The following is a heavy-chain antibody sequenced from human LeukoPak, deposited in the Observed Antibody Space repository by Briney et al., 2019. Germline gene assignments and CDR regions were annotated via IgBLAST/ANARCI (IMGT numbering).Heavy chain of an antibody. CDR3: ARGSSWVAGTIDY. CDR2: INAGNGNT. Sequence: ASVKVSCKASGYTFTSYGISWVRQAPGQRLEWMGWINAGNGNTKYSQKFQGRVTITRDTSASTAYMELSSLRSEDTAVYYCARGSSWVAGTIDYWGQGTLVTVSS. J-gene: IGHJ4*02. V-gene: IGHV1-3*01. CDR1: GYTFTSYG. D-gene: IGHD6-19*01.